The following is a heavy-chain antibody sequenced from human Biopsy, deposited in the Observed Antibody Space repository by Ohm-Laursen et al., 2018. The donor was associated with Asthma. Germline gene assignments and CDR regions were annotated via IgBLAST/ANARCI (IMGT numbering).Heavy chain of an antibody. J-gene: IGHJ4*02. V-gene: IGHV4-59*01. CDR2: VYYSGST. D-gene: IGHD2-21*02. CDR1: GGSINNFY. CDR3: ARGVDRVTGLLDHFDS. Sequence: SETLSLTCTVSGGSINNFYWSWIRQPPGKGLESIGHVYYSGSTNYNPSLKSRVTISIDASKNQFSLKLTSVTAADTAVCYCARGVDRVTGLLDHFDSWGQGTLVTVSS.